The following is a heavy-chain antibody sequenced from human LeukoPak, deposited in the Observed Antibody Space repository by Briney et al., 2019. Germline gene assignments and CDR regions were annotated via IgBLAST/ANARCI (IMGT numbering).Heavy chain of an antibody. Sequence: GGSLRLSCAASGFTFSSYAMSWVPQAPGKGLEWVSAISGSGGSTYYADSVKGRFTISRDNSKNTLYLQMNSLRAEDTAVYYCAKDRRIGPYYFDYWGQGTLVTVSS. CDR3: AKDRRIGPYYFDY. J-gene: IGHJ4*02. CDR2: ISGSGGST. V-gene: IGHV3-23*01. CDR1: GFTFSSYA. D-gene: IGHD2/OR15-2a*01.